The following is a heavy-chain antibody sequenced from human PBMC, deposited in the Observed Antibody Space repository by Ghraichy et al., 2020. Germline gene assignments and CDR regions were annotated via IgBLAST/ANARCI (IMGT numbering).Heavy chain of an antibody. Sequence: SETLSLTCTVSGGSISSSSYYWGWIRQPPGKGLEWIGSIYYSGSTYYNPSLKSRVTISVDTSKNQFSLKLSSVTAADTAVYYCARLPVHYDYVWGSYRYLNPPTPDEAVIWGQGTLVTVSS. CDR3: ARLPVHYDYVWGSYRYLNPPTPDEAVI. V-gene: IGHV4-39*01. D-gene: IGHD3-16*02. CDR1: GGSISSSSYY. CDR2: IYYSGST. J-gene: IGHJ4*02.